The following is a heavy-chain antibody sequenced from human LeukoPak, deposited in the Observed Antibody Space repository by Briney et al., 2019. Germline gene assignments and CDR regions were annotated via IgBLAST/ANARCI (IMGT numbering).Heavy chain of an antibody. CDR3: ARLRDYKATHQYYFDY. CDR1: GFSISPYY. Sequence: SETLSLTCTVSGFSISPYYWAWFRQPPGQGLKYIGDIYHTGTTSYSPCLHSRLTISLDTSKNQFSLRLSSVTAADAAIYYCARLRDYKATHQYYFDYWGQGTLVTVSS. CDR2: IYHTGTT. D-gene: IGHD3-10*01. J-gene: IGHJ4*02. V-gene: IGHV4-59*08.